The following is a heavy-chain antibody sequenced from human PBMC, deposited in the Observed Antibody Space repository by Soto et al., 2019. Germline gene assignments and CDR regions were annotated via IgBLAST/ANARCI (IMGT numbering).Heavy chain of an antibody. CDR3: ARYWNAGTLYGAFDI. J-gene: IGHJ3*02. CDR2: IIPTSEAA. CDR1: GGSFNNNV. V-gene: IGHV1-69*06. D-gene: IGHD4-17*01. Sequence: QVQLVQSGAEVRKPGSSVKVSCEASGGSFNNNVISWLRQAPGQGLEWMGGIIPTSEAANYAQKFRGRLTITADKATNTAYMELNSLRPEDTATYYCARYWNAGTLYGAFDIWGQGTTVIVS.